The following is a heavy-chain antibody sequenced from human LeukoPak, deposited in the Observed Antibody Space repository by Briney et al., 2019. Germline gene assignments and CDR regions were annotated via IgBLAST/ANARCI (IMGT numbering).Heavy chain of an antibody. D-gene: IGHD6-13*01. Sequence: PGGSLRLSCAASGFTFSSYSMNWVRQAPGKGLEWVSSITSSSSYIYYADSVKGRFTISRDNAKNSLYLQMNSLRAEDTAVYYCARSIAAAAYYFDYWGQGTLVTVSS. CDR1: GFTFSSYS. V-gene: IGHV3-21*04. CDR2: ITSSSSYI. J-gene: IGHJ4*02. CDR3: ARSIAAAAYYFDY.